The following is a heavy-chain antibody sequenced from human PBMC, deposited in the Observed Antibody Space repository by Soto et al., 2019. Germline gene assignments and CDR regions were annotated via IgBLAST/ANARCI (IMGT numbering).Heavy chain of an antibody. Sequence: GGCLRLSCAASGFSFRSFAMGWVRQAPGKGVEWVSAXXWXXSXXXXXDXXXGRFTISRDNAKNSRYLQMNSLRAEDTAVYYCARDHPPGPPDAFDIWGQGTMVTVSS. CDR3: ARDHPPGPPDAFDI. CDR2: XXWXXSXX. J-gene: IGHJ3*02. CDR1: GFSFRSFA. D-gene: IGHD3-10*01. V-gene: IGHV3-21*01.